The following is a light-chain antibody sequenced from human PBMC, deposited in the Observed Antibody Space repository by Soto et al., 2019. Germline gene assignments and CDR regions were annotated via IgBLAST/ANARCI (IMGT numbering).Light chain of an antibody. Sequence: DIQMTQSPSTLSASVGDRVTITCRASQSISSWLAWYQQKPGKAPKLLIYDASSLKSGVQSRFSGSGSGTEFTLTIRSLQPDDFATYYCQQYNSYTGTFGQGTKVDI. CDR1: QSISSW. J-gene: IGKJ1*01. V-gene: IGKV1-5*01. CDR3: QQYNSYTGT. CDR2: DAS.